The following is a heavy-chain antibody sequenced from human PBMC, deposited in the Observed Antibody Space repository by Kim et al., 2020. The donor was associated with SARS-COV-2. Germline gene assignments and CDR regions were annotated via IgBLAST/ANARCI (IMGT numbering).Heavy chain of an antibody. CDR3: AELQGAGTTGNDYGMDV. CDR2: INSDGSST. V-gene: IGHV3-74*01. J-gene: IGHJ6*01. Sequence: GGSLRLSCAASGFTFSSYWMHWVRQAPGKGLVWVSRINSDGSSTSYADSVKGRFTISRDNAKNTLYLQMNSLRAEDTAVYYCAELQGAGTTGNDYGMDVWGRGTTVTVSP. D-gene: IGHD1-1*01. CDR1: GFTFSSYW.